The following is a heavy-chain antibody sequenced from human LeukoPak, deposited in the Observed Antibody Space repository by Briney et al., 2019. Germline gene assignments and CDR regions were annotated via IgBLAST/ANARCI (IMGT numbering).Heavy chain of an antibody. CDR3: AKDIAVAGYYYYGMDV. CDR2: IYYSGST. CDR1: GGSISSGGYY. Sequence: PSQTLSLTCTVSGGSISSGGYYWSWIRQHPGKGLEWIGYIYYSGSTYYNPSLKSRVTISVDTSKNQFSLKLSSVTAADTALYYCAKDIAVAGYYYYGMDVWGQGTTVTVSS. J-gene: IGHJ6*02. D-gene: IGHD6-19*01. V-gene: IGHV4-31*03.